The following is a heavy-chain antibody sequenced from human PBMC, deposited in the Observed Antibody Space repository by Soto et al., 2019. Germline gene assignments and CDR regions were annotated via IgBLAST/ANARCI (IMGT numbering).Heavy chain of an antibody. V-gene: IGHV3-33*01. J-gene: IGHJ4*02. D-gene: IGHD3-9*01. CDR1: GFTFSSYG. CDR3: ARGDDILTGYLSHHDFDY. CDR2: IWYDGSNK. Sequence: GGSLRLSCAASGFTFSSYGMHWVRQAPGKGLEWVAVIWYDGSNKYYADSVKGRFTISRDNSKNTLYLQMNSLRAEDTAVYYCARGDDILTGYLSHHDFDYWGQGTLVTVSS.